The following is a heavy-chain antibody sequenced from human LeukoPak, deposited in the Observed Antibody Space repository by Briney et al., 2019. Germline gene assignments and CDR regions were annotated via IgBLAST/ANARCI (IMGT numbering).Heavy chain of an antibody. CDR1: GGTFSSYA. Sequence: ASVKVSCKASGGTFSSYAISWVRQAPGQGLEWMGGIIPIFGTANYAQKFQGRVTITTDESTSTAYMELSSLRSEDTAVYYCARVVGATLTNWFDPWGQGTLVTVSS. D-gene: IGHD1-26*01. V-gene: IGHV1-69*05. CDR2: IIPIFGTA. J-gene: IGHJ5*02. CDR3: ARVVGATLTNWFDP.